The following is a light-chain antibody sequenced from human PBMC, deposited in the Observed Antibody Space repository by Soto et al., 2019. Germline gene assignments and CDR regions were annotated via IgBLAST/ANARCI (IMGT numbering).Light chain of an antibody. CDR1: QSISSW. CDR2: DAS. V-gene: IGKV1-5*01. J-gene: IGKJ4*01. CDR3: QQYNSYTLT. Sequence: DIQITQSPSTLSASVGDRVTITCRASQSISSWLAWYRQKPGKAPKLLIYDASSLDSGVPSRFSGSGSGTAFTRTISSLQPDDVATDYCQQYNSYTLTFGGGTKVDIK.